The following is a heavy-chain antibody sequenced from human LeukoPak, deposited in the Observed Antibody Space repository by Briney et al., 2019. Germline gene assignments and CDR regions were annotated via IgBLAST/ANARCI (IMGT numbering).Heavy chain of an antibody. V-gene: IGHV1-46*01. CDR3: ASLGSPIHEKERYGSGSYIDY. CDR1: GYTFTSYY. J-gene: IGHJ4*02. Sequence: ASVKVSCKASGYTFTSYYMHWVRQAPGQGLEWMGIINPSGGSTSYAQKFQGRVTMTRDTSTSTVYMELSSLRSEDTAVYYCASLGSPIHEKERYGSGSYIDYWGQGTLVTVSS. CDR2: INPSGGST. D-gene: IGHD3-10*01.